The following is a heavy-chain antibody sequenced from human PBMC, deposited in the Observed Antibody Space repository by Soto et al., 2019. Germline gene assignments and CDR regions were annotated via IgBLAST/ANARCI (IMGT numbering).Heavy chain of an antibody. CDR1: GYAFSNND. V-gene: IGHV1-8*01. CDR3: ARMATSGTLNWFDP. J-gene: IGHJ5*02. Sequence: QVQLVQSGAEVKKPGASVKVSCQASGYAFSNNDISWVRQGTGPGLEWMGWMNPNSGNGGYAQKVQGRVTMTRDTSTSTAYMELRSMTSDDTAIYYCARMATSGTLNWFDPWGQGTLVTVSS. CDR2: MNPNSGNG.